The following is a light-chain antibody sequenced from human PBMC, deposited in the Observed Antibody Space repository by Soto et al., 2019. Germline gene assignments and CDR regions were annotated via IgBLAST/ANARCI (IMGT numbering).Light chain of an antibody. V-gene: IGKV3D-15*01. CDR2: GAS. CDR3: QQYHDWPR. J-gene: IGKJ3*01. Sequence: EIVMTQSPAALSMSPGERATLFCRASESIGSKLAWYQQKPGQAPRLLIYGASTRATGIPARFSGSGSGTDFPLTITSLQSEDFAVYYCQQYHDWPRFGPGTKMDIK. CDR1: ESIGSK.